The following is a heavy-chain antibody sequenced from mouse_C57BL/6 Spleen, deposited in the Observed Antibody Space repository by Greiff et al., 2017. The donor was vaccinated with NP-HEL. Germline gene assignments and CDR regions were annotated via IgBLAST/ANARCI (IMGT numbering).Heavy chain of an antibody. V-gene: IGHV1-64*01. Sequence: VQLQQPGAELVKPGASVKLSCKASGYTFTSYWMHWVKQRPGQGLEWIGMIHPNSGSTNYNEKFKSKATLTVDKSSSTAYMQLSSLTSEDSAVYSCARGDIYYYGSIDYWGQGTTLTVSS. J-gene: IGHJ2*01. CDR2: IHPNSGST. CDR1: GYTFTSYW. D-gene: IGHD1-1*01. CDR3: ARGDIYYYGSIDY.